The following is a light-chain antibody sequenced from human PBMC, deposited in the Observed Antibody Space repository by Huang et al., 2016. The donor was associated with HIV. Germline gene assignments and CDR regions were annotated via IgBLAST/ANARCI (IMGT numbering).Light chain of an antibody. Sequence: EIVLTQSPAFQSVTPKEKITITCRASQNIGNSLHWYQQKPDQSPQLLSKDASQDISGGPSRVKGSGAWKDFTLNINTPEGWNASTYYWHQSSSFPDTFCQGTKLEIK. CDR1: QNIGNS. CDR2: DAS. V-gene: IGKV6-21*02. J-gene: IGKJ2*01. CDR3: HQSSSFPDT.